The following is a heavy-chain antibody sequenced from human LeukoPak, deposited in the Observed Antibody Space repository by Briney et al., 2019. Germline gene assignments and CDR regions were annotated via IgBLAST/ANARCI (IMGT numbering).Heavy chain of an antibody. J-gene: IGHJ5*02. CDR2: MNPNSGNT. CDR3: ARGRYCSSTSCYNVKRWFDP. V-gene: IGHV1-8*03. CDR1: GYTFTSYD. Sequence: GASVKVSCKASGYTFTSYDINWVRQATGQGLEWMGWMNPNSGNTGYAQKFQGRVTITRNTSISTAYMELSSLRPEDTAVYYCARGRYCSSTSCYNVKRWFDPWGQGTLVTVSS. D-gene: IGHD2-2*02.